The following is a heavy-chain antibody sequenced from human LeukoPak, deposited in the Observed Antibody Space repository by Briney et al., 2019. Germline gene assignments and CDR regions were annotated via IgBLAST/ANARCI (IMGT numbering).Heavy chain of an antibody. CDR2: IYSGGST. J-gene: IGHJ4*02. D-gene: IGHD1-26*01. CDR3: AKDRLGALLYFDF. CDR1: GFIFSSYE. V-gene: IGHV3-66*01. Sequence: GGSLRLSCAASGFIFSSYEMNWVRQAPGKGLEWVSVIYSGGSTYYADSVKGRFTISRDNSMNTLYLQMNSLRAEDTAVYSCAKDRLGALLYFDFWGQGTLVTVSS.